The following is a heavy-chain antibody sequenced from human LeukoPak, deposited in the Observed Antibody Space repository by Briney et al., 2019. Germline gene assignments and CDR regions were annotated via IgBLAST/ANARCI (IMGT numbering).Heavy chain of an antibody. D-gene: IGHD6-13*01. CDR3: AREGRASRIAAARGQWFDP. J-gene: IGHJ5*02. V-gene: IGHV1-2*02. Sequence: ASVKVSCKASGYTFTGYYMHWVRQAPGQGPEWMGWINPNSGGTNYAQKFQGRVTMTRDTSISTAYMELSRLRSDDTAVYYCAREGRASRIAAARGQWFDPWAREPWSPSPQ. CDR1: GYTFTGYY. CDR2: INPNSGGT.